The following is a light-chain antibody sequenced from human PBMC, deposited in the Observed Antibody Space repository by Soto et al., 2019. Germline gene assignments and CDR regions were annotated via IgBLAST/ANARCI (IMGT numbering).Light chain of an antibody. CDR1: QSVSRH. Sequence: EIVLTQSPATLSLSPGERATLSCRASQSVSRHLVWYQQKPGQAPRLLIYDASNRATGIPARFSGSGFGTDFTLTISNLEPEDIAVYYCQHRSAWPITFGGGTKVEIK. CDR3: QHRSAWPIT. V-gene: IGKV3-11*01. CDR2: DAS. J-gene: IGKJ4*01.